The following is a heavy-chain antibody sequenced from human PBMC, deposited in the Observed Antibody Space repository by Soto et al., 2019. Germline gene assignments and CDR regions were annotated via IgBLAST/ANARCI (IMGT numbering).Heavy chain of an antibody. CDR2: ISYDEIDK. V-gene: IGHV3-30*03. CDR3: AGRSGSSDY. CDR1: GFTFSSYG. J-gene: IGHJ4*02. D-gene: IGHD3-10*01. Sequence: GGSLRLSCAASGFTFSSYGMHWVRQAPGKGLEWVALISYDEIDKYFADAVKGRFTISRDNSKNTLYLQMDSLRAEDTAVYYCAGRSGSSDYWGRGTLVTVSS.